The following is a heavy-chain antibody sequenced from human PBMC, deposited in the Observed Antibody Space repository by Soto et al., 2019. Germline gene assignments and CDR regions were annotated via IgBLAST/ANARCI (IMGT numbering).Heavy chain of an antibody. J-gene: IGHJ6*02. CDR2: VYYDGGS. CDR3: VRQGIGNLHGLVDV. CDR1: GGSIDGRN. D-gene: IGHD3-10*01. Sequence: QVQLQESGPGLVKPSETLSLTCTVSGGSIDGRNCAWIRQPPGKGLEWLGYVYYDGGSSYNPSVKSRLTLSMDTSKRQFSRQLRSVTAADSAVYYCVRQGIGNLHGLVDVWGRGTTVTVSS. V-gene: IGHV4-59*08.